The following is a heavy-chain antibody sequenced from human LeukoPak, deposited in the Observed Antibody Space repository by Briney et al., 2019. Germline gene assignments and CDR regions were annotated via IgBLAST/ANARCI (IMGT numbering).Heavy chain of an antibody. D-gene: IGHD3-9*01. V-gene: IGHV4-39*01. J-gene: IGHJ4*02. CDR3: ARHQYTLLYDILTGPDY. Sequence: PSETLSLTCTVSGGSISSSSYYWGWIRQPPGKGLEWIGSIYYSGSTYYNPSLKSRVTISVDTSKNQFSLKLSSVTAADTAVYYRARHQYTLLYDILTGPDYWGQGTLVTVSS. CDR2: IYYSGST. CDR1: GGSISSSSYY.